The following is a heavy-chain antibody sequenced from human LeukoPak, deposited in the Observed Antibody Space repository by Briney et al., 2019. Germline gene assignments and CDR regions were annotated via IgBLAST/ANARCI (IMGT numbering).Heavy chain of an antibody. Sequence: ASVKVSRKASGGNFNNYVISWVRQAPGQGLEWVGRIVPIFDTINYAQNFQGRLTTSADRSTGTAYKELSSLTFEDTAIYYCARDWRGAGTAFRGGYYYCFGMDVWGQGTTVTVSS. CDR1: GGNFNNYV. J-gene: IGHJ6*02. D-gene: IGHD1-26*01. CDR2: IVPIFDTI. CDR3: ARDWRGAGTAFRGGYYYCFGMDV. V-gene: IGHV1-69*06.